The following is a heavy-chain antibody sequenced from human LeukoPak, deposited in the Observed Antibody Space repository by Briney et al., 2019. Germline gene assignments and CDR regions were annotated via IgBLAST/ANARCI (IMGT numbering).Heavy chain of an antibody. CDR3: ARGLGEIWFGELLYSYMDV. D-gene: IGHD3-10*01. J-gene: IGHJ6*03. CDR1: GYTFIVYY. CDR2: VIPNSGGT. V-gene: IGHV1-2*02. Sequence: ASVEVSCKASGYTFIVYYIHWLRQAPGQGLEWMGWVIPNSGGTNYAQKFQDRVTMTRDTSISTAYMELSGLTDDDTAVYYCARGLGEIWFGELLYSYMDVWGKGTTVTISS.